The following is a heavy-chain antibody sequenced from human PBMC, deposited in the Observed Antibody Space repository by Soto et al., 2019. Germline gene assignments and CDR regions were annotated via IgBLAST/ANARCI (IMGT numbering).Heavy chain of an antibody. V-gene: IGHV3-74*01. J-gene: IGHJ4*02. CDR2: IYNDGTYS. CDR3: KRGPRPSTTSTGAY. Sequence: RGPLRLSCAASGFMFKMYGMHWVRLSAGKGLVWLSRIYNDGTYSDYAASMRGRFTLSRDNVNDTMYLQMNNVRAEDSGLYYCKRGPRPSTTSTGAYWGQGTLVTVRS. CDR1: GFMFKMYG. D-gene: IGHD2-2*01.